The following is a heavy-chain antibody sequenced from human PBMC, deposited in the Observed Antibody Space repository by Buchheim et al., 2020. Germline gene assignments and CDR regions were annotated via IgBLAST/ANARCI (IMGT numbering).Heavy chain of an antibody. CDR3: ARGGIVVVPAAQPSSVWFDP. CDR1: GGSISSGGYY. D-gene: IGHD2-2*01. Sequence: QVQLQESGPGLVKPSQTLSLTCTVSGGSISSGGYYWSWIRQHPGKGLEWIGYIYYSGSTYYNPSLKRRVTISVDTSKNQFSLKLSSVTAADTAVYYCARGGIVVVPAAQPSSVWFDPWGQGTL. J-gene: IGHJ5*02. CDR2: IYYSGST. V-gene: IGHV4-31*03.